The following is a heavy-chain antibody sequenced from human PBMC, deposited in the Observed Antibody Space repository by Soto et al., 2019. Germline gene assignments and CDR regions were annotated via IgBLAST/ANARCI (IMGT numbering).Heavy chain of an antibody. V-gene: IGHV3-23*01. Sequence: GGSLRLSCAASGLTFSSYAMSWVRQAPGKGLEWVSAISGSGGSTYYADSVKGRFTISRDNSKNTLYLQMNSLRAEDTAVYYCAKRTELLLWFGELFIFDYWGQGTLVTVYS. D-gene: IGHD3-10*01. J-gene: IGHJ4*02. CDR1: GLTFSSYA. CDR3: AKRTELLLWFGELFIFDY. CDR2: ISGSGGST.